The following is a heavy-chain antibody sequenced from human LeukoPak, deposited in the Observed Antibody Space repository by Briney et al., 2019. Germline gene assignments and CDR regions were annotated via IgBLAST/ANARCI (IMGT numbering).Heavy chain of an antibody. Sequence: PGGSLRLSCAASGFTFTTYAVSWVRQAPAKGLEWVSSIVDSGDVTYYADSVKGRFTISRDNAKNTLYLQMNSLRVEDTAVYYCARVGYDSSGYVDFDHWGQGTLVTVSS. CDR2: IVDSGDVT. D-gene: IGHD3-22*01. CDR1: GFTFTTYA. V-gene: IGHV3-23*01. CDR3: ARVGYDSSGYVDFDH. J-gene: IGHJ4*02.